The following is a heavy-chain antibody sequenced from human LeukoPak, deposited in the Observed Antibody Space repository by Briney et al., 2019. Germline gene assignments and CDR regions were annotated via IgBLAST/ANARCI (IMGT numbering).Heavy chain of an antibody. CDR1: GFPFDDYG. CDR2: INWNGGST. D-gene: IGHD3-3*01. J-gene: IGHJ4*02. V-gene: IGHV3-20*04. CDR3: ARVFKRYYFDY. Sequence: GGSLRLSCAASGFPFDDYGMNWVRQVPGKGLEWVSGINWNGGSTGYADSVKGRFTISRDNAKNSLYLQMNSLRAEDTAVYYCARVFKRYYFDYWGQGTLVTVSS.